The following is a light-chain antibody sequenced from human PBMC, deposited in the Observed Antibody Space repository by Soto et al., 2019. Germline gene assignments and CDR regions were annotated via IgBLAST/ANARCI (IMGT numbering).Light chain of an antibody. V-gene: IGKV1-39*01. CDR1: QRIRTI. Sequence: DIQMTQSPSSLSASVGDRVTITCRASQRIRTILNWYQQKPGKAPKLLIYAASSLQSGVPSRFSGSGSGTDFTLTISSLQPEDFATYYCQQSYSIPQTFGQGTKLEI. CDR3: QQSYSIPQT. J-gene: IGKJ2*01. CDR2: AAS.